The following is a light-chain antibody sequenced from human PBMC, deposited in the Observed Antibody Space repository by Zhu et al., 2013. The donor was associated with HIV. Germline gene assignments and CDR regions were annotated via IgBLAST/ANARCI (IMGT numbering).Light chain of an antibody. Sequence: NFMLTQPHSVSESPGKTVTISCTRTSGSIASNYVQWYQQRPGSSPTTVIYEDNQRPSGVPDRFSGSIDSSSNSASLAISGLMTEDEADYYCQSYDSSILVFGGGTRLTVL. V-gene: IGLV6-57*01. J-gene: IGLJ3*02. CDR1: SGSIASNY. CDR3: QSYDSSILV. CDR2: EDN.